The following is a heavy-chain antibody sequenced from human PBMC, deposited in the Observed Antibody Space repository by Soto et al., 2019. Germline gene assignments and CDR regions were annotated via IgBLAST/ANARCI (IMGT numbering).Heavy chain of an antibody. CDR3: ARDKNGSEFFIDC. D-gene: IGHD2-8*01. J-gene: IGHJ4*02. CDR2: ISSTGSYT. Sequence: PGGSLRLSCAASGFNFSDHYMSWIRQSPGKGLEWVSYISSTGSYTNYADSVKGRFTISRDNAKNSLYLQMNSLRAEDAAVYYCARDKNGSEFFIDCWGQGT. V-gene: IGHV3-11*05. CDR1: GFNFSDHY.